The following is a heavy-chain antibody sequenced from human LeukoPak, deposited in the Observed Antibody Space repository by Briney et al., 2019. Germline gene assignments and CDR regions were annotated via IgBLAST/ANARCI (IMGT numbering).Heavy chain of an antibody. CDR2: ISSSSSTI. V-gene: IGHV3-48*01. CDR3: ARIPVVVTVEDY. D-gene: IGHD2-21*01. CDR1: GITFSSYS. J-gene: IGHJ4*02. Sequence: GGSLRLSCAEPGITFSSYSINSVRQAPGKGLEWVSYISSSSSTIYYADSVKGRFTISRDNGKNSLFLQMNNLRAEDTAVYYCARIPVVVTVEDYWGQGTLVTVSS.